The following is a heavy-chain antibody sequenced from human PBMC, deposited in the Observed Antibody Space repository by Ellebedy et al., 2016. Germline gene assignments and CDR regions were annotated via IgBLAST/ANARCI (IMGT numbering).Heavy chain of an antibody. Sequence: SETLSLTXTVSGDSISNGDYYWTWIRQSPGKGLEWIEEISDSGGTNYNPSLKSRVTISLDTSQTQFSLKVSSVTAADTAVYYCARGFCSSTSCRYYSHYYYMDVWGKGTTVTVSS. J-gene: IGHJ6*03. CDR1: GDSISNGDYY. CDR3: ARGFCSSTSCRYYSHYYYMDV. D-gene: IGHD2-2*01. CDR2: ISDSGGT. V-gene: IGHV4-30-4*01.